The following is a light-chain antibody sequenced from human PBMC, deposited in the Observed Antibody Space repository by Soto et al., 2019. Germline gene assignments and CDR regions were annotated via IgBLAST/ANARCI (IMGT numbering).Light chain of an antibody. V-gene: IGKV1-5*01. CDR1: QSISSH. CDR2: HAT. Sequence: DIQMTQSPSTLSASVGDRVTITCRASQSISSHLAWYQQKPGKAPKLLIYHATSLKSDVPSRFSGSGSVTKFTLTISSLQPDDFATYYCQQYNILFSRTFGQGTKVEI. J-gene: IGKJ1*01. CDR3: QQYNILFSRT.